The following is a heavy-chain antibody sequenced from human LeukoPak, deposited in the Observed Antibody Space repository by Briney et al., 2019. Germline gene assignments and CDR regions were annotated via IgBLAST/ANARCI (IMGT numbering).Heavy chain of an antibody. CDR3: ATDLPHRVVPAAMHALDY. D-gene: IGHD2-2*01. V-gene: IGHV3-30*02. Sequence: GGSLRLSCAASGFTFSSYCMHWVRQAPGKGLEWVAFIRYDGSNKYYADSVKGRFTISRDNSKNTLYLQMNSLRAEDTAVYYCATDLPHRVVPAAMHALDYWGQGTLVTVSS. CDR1: GFTFSSYC. CDR2: IRYDGSNK. J-gene: IGHJ4*02.